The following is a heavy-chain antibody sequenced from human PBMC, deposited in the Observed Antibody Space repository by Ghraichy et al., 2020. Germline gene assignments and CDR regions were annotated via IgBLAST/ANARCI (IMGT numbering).Heavy chain of an antibody. D-gene: IGHD3-10*01. Sequence: GGSLRRSCAASGFTFSSYSMNWVRQAPGKGLEWVSYISSSSSTIYYADSVKGRFTISRDNAKNSLYLQMNSLRDEDTAVYYCARVPPGEKYYYYGMDVWGQGTTVTVSS. CDR2: ISSSSSTI. J-gene: IGHJ6*02. CDR1: GFTFSSYS. V-gene: IGHV3-48*02. CDR3: ARVPPGEKYYYYGMDV.